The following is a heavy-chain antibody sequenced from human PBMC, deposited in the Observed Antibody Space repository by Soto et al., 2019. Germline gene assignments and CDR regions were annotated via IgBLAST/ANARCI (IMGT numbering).Heavy chain of an antibody. V-gene: IGHV3-33*01. J-gene: IGHJ6*02. CDR2: IWYDGSRR. CDR3: ARGSAFRDFGAYGYYYGMDV. D-gene: IGHD4-17*01. CDR1: GFTFSSYG. Sequence: QVQLVESGGGVVQPGGSLRLSCAASGFTFSSYGMEWVRQAPGKGLEWVAVIWYDGSRRYYAESVKGRFTISRDNSKNTVYLQTNSLRAEDTAVYYCARGSAFRDFGAYGYYYGMDVWGQGTTVTVSS.